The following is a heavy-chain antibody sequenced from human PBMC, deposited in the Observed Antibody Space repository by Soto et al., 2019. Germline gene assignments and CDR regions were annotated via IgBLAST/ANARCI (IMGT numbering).Heavy chain of an antibody. D-gene: IGHD6-6*01. CDR2: IYKSGRT. V-gene: IGHV4-30-4*01. J-gene: IGHJ5*02. CDR1: GDSIGSGDYY. Sequence: QVHLQESGPGLLKPSQTLSLTCAVSGDSIGSGDYYWTWIRQSPGKGLEYIGYIYKSGRTYYNPSLKSRPVISLYTSKNQVFLRLTSLTAADTAMYFCARSLSSSSGYFDPWGQGTLVTVSS. CDR3: ARSLSSSSGYFDP.